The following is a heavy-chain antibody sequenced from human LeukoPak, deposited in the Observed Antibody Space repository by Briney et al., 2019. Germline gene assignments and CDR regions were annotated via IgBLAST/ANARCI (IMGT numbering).Heavy chain of an antibody. CDR1: GFTFSTYT. CDR3: ARDRHCSDSGGYWTSLYYHMDV. Sequence: GGSLRLSCAASGFTFSTYTMNWVRQAPGKGLEWVSSISSTSTYIHYGDSVKGRFTISRDNAKNSLYLQMDSLRAEDTAVYYCARDRHCSDSGGYWTSLYYHMDVWGKGTTITVSS. J-gene: IGHJ6*03. CDR2: ISSTSTYI. D-gene: IGHD3-22*01. V-gene: IGHV3-21*01.